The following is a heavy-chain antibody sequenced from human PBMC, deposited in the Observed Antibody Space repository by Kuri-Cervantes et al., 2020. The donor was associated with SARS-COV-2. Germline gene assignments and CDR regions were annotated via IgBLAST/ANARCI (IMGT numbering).Heavy chain of an antibody. D-gene: IGHD1-14*01. J-gene: IGHJ5*02. CDR3: ARNIHLSRKFRNRANWFDP. V-gene: IGHV1-69*13. CDR1: GGTFSSYA. CDR2: IIPIFGTA. Sequence: SVKVSCKASGGTFSSYAISWVRQAPGQGLEWMGGIIPIFGTANYAQKFQGRVTITADESTNTAYMELSSLRSEDTAVYYCARNIHLSRKFRNRANWFDPWGQGTLVTVSS.